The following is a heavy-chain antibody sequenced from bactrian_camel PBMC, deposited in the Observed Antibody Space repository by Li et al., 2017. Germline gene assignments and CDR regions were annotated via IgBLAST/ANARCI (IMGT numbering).Heavy chain of an antibody. V-gene: IGHV3S31*01. CDR3: AADKCDDWKVAGASYKY. D-gene: IGHD1*01. J-gene: IGHJ4*01. CDR2: IDSDGSIS. Sequence: QLVESGGGSVQAGGSLRLSCAASGYTFSSYCMAWFRQVPGKQREAIAAIDSDGSISYDEVVVKGRFTISKDNTKATLYLQMNSLKPEDTAMYYCAADKCDDWKVAGASYKYWGQGTQVTVS. CDR1: GYTFSSYC.